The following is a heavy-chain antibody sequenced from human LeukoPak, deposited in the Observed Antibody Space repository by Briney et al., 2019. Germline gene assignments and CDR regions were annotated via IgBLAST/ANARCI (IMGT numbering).Heavy chain of an antibody. CDR2: INPDSGST. Sequence: ASVKVSCKASGYTFTGYYMHWVRQAPGQGLEWMGCINPDSGSTNYAQKVQGRFTMTRDTSMSTAYMELSRLRSDDTAVYYCARDPPPIWPTVTYYFDYWGQGTLVTVSS. V-gene: IGHV1-2*02. D-gene: IGHD4-17*01. CDR3: ARDPPPIWPTVTYYFDY. J-gene: IGHJ4*02. CDR1: GYTFTGYY.